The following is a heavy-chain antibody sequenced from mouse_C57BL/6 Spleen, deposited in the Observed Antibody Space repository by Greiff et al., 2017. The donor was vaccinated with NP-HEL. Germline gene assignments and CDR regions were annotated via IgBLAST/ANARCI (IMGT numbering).Heavy chain of an antibody. Sequence: QVQLKQSGAELVKPGASVKLSCKASGYTFTEYTIHWVKQRSGQGLEWIGWFYPGSGSIKYNEKFKDKATLTADKSSSTVYMELSRLTSEDSAVYFCARHEAAYYSNYPAMDYWGQGTSVTVSS. D-gene: IGHD2-5*01. V-gene: IGHV1-62-2*01. CDR3: ARHEAAYYSNYPAMDY. CDR2: FYPGSGSI. CDR1: GYTFTEYT. J-gene: IGHJ4*01.